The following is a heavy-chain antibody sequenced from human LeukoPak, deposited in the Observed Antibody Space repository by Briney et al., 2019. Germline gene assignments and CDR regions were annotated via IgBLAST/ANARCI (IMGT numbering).Heavy chain of an antibody. Sequence: PGRSLRLSSAASGFTFSSYGMHRVRQAPGKGLEWVAVISYDGSNKYYADSVKGRFTISRDNSKNTLYLQMNSLRAEDTAVYYCVGGSGSYGFRYFDYWGQGTLVTVSS. CDR3: VGGSGSYGFRYFDY. J-gene: IGHJ4*02. CDR1: GFTFSSYG. V-gene: IGHV3-30*03. CDR2: ISYDGSNK. D-gene: IGHD3-10*01.